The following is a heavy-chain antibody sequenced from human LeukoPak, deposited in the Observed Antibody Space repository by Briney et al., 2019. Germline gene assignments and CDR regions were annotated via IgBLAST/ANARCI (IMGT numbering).Heavy chain of an antibody. Sequence: ASVKVSCKASGYTFTGYYMHWVRQAPGQGLEWMGWINPNSGGTNYAQKFQGRVTMTRDTSISTAYMELSRRRSDDTAVYYCARGYYGDYGGGLDYWGQGTLVTVSS. CDR3: ARGYYGDYGGGLDY. CDR2: INPNSGGT. CDR1: GYTFTGYY. V-gene: IGHV1-2*02. D-gene: IGHD4-17*01. J-gene: IGHJ4*02.